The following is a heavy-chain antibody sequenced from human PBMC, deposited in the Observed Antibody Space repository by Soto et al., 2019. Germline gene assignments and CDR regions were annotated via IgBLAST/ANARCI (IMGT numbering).Heavy chain of an antibody. CDR2: ISNSGDTI. J-gene: IGHJ3*02. CDR1: GFTFSYYT. D-gene: IGHD3-22*01. Sequence: ASGFTFSYYTMSWVRQAPGKGLEWVSGISNSGDTIYYADSVKGRFTISRDNFKNTLYLQMNSLRADDTAVYYCAKGYYDSSGYYWVRAFDIWGQGTMVTVSS. V-gene: IGHV3-23*01. CDR3: AKGYYDSSGYYWVRAFDI.